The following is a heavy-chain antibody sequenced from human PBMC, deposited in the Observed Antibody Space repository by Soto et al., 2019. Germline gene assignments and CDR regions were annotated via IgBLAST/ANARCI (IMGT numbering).Heavy chain of an antibody. Sequence: EVQLVESGGGLVKPGGSLRLSCAASGFTFSSYSMNWVRQAPGKGLEWVSSISSSSSYIYYADSVKGRFTISRDNAKNSLYLQMNSLRAEDTAVYYCARVSIAAAERALFWGQGTLVTVSS. CDR2: ISSSSSYI. V-gene: IGHV3-21*01. J-gene: IGHJ1*01. CDR3: ARVSIAAAERALF. D-gene: IGHD6-13*01. CDR1: GFTFSSYS.